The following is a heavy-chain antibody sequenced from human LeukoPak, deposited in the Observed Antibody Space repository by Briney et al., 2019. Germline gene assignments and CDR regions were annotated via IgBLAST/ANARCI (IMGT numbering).Heavy chain of an antibody. D-gene: IGHD3-22*01. CDR3: ARHRLHRLYYDTSGYYHDASDI. CDR2: ISRNGGST. V-gene: IGHV3-20*04. CDR1: GFTFDDYG. Sequence: GGSLRLSCAASGFTFDDYGMTWVRQVPGKGLEWVSGISRNGGSTGYADSVKGRFTISRDNAKNSLYLQMNSLRSDDTAVYYCARHRLHRLYYDTSGYYHDASDIWGQGTMVTVSS. J-gene: IGHJ3*02.